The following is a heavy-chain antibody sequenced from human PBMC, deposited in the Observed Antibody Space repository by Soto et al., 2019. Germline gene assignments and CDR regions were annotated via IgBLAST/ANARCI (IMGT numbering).Heavy chain of an antibody. CDR2: ISAYNIKT. V-gene: IGHV1-18*01. CDR1: GYTFTSYH. Sequence: QVQLVQSGAEVKKHGASVKVSCKTSGYTFTSYHISWVRQAPGQGLEWMGWISAYNIKTNYAKKFQGRVTMTTDTLTSTAYMELRSLRSDDTAVYYCARDAPPTDYWGQGTLVTVSS. CDR3: ARDAPPTDY. J-gene: IGHJ4*02.